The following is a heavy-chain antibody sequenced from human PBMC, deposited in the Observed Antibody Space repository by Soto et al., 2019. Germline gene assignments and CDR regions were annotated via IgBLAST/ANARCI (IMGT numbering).Heavy chain of an antibody. V-gene: IGHV2-5*02. J-gene: IGHJ4*02. CDR3: AHRDTSLATSGEFDY. Sequence: QITLKESGPTLVKPTQTLTLTCTFSGFSLSTTAVGVGWIRQPPGKALEWLAFIYWDDDKRYSPSLKGRLTVTKYTYKNQVVLTMTDIDPVDTATYYCAHRDTSLATSGEFDYCGQGTLVTVSS. CDR1: GFSLSTTAVG. D-gene: IGHD1-26*01. CDR2: IYWDDDK.